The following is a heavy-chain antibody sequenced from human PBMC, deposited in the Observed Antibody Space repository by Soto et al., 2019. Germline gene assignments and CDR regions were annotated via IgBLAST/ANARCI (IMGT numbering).Heavy chain of an antibody. J-gene: IGHJ4*02. CDR2: IYYSGST. V-gene: IGHV4-39*01. Sequence: SETLSLTCTVSGGSVSSSNFYWGWVRQSPGKGLEWIGSIYYSGSTYYNPSLESRVTISVDKSKNQFSLKVISVTAADTAVYYCATLEGLATISYYFDYWGQGTLVTVSS. CDR1: GGSVSSSNFY. D-gene: IGHD3-9*01. CDR3: ATLEGLATISYYFDY.